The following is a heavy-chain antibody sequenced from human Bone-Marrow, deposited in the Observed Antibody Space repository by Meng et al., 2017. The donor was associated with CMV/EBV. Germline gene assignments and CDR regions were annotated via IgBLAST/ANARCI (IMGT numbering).Heavy chain of an antibody. D-gene: IGHD6-13*01. V-gene: IGHV4-4*02. J-gene: IGHJ4*02. CDR1: GGSISSSNW. Sequence: SEPLSLTCAVSGGSISSSNWWSWVRQPPGKGLEWIGEIYHSGSTYYNPSLKSRVTIAVDKSNNQFSLKLTSVTAADTAVYYCARVAAYSSSWYDYWGQGTLVTVSS. CDR3: ARVAAYSSSWYDY. CDR2: IYHSGST.